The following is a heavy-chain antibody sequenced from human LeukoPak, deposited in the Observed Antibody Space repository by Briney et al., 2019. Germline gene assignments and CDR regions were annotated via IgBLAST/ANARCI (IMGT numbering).Heavy chain of an antibody. D-gene: IGHD3-16*01. J-gene: IGHJ6*02. CDR1: GFTFSSYW. Sequence: GGSLRLSCAASGFTFSSYWMNWARQAPGKGLEWVASINHNGNVNYYVDSVKGRFAISRDNAKNSLYLQMSNLRAEDTAVYFCARGGGLDVWAKGPRSPSP. CDR3: ARGGGLDV. CDR2: INHNGNVN. V-gene: IGHV3-7*03.